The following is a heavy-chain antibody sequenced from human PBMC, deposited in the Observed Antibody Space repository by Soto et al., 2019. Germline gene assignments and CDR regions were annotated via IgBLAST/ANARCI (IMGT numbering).Heavy chain of an antibody. CDR1: GGSFSGYY. CDR3: ARESHDILTGPPWVWYFDL. CDR2: INDRGSI. J-gene: IGHJ2*01. V-gene: IGHV4-34*01. D-gene: IGHD3-9*01. Sequence: QVQLQQWGAGPLRPLETLSLTCGVSGGSFSGYYWAWIRQSPGKGLEWIGEINDRGSINYKPSLKSRVRISGDTSKNHYSLNLRSVTAADTAVYYCARESHDILTGPPWVWYFDLWGRGTLVTVSS.